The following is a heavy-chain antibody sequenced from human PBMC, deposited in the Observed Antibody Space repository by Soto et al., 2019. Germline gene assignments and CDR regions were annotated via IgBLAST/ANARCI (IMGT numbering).Heavy chain of an antibody. Sequence: QVQLVQSGAEVKKPGSSVKVSCKASGGTFSSYAVSWVRQAPGQGLEWMGGIIPIIGTTNYAQKLQGRVTITADESTSTAYMDLSSLRSEDTAVYYCARGETTVTSYYFDSWGQGTLVTVSS. D-gene: IGHD4-17*01. CDR1: GGTFSSYA. J-gene: IGHJ4*02. V-gene: IGHV1-69*12. CDR2: IIPIIGTT. CDR3: ARGETTVTSYYFDS.